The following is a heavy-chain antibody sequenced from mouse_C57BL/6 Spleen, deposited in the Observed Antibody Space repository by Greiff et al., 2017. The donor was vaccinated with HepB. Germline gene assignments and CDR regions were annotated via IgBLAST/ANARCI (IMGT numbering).Heavy chain of an antibody. CDR2: IDPSDSYT. V-gene: IGHV1-50*01. J-gene: IGHJ1*03. Sequence: VQLQQPGAELVKPGASVKLSCKASGYTFTSYWMQWVKQRPGQGLEWIGEIDPSDSYTNYNQKFKGKATLTVDTSSSTAYMQLSSLTSEDSAVYYCARRPLYYYGSSYWYFDVWGTGTTVTVSS. D-gene: IGHD1-1*01. CDR1: GYTFTSYW. CDR3: ARRPLYYYGSSYWYFDV.